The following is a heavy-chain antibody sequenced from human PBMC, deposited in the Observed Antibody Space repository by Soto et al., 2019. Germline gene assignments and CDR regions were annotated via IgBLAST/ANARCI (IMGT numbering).Heavy chain of an antibody. Sequence: ESGGGVVQPGRSLRLSCAASGFTFSSYAMHWVRQAPGKGLEWVAVISYDGSNKYYADSVKGRFTISRDNSKNTLYLQMNSLRAEDTAVYYCARDLDGSMIVVVKYGMDVWGQGTTVTVSS. V-gene: IGHV3-30-3*01. D-gene: IGHD3-22*01. CDR2: ISYDGSNK. J-gene: IGHJ6*02. CDR1: GFTFSSYA. CDR3: ARDLDGSMIVVVKYGMDV.